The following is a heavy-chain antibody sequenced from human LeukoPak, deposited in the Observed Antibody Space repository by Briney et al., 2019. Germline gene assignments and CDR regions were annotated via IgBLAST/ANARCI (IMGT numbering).Heavy chain of an antibody. CDR3: ARAAEMVVAANYYYYGMDV. Sequence: SVKVSCKASGGTFSSYAISWVRQAPGQGLEWMGRIIPILGIANYAQKFQGRVTITADKSTSTAYMELSSLRSEDTAVHYCARAAEMVVAANYYYYGMDVWGQGTTVTVSS. CDR2: IIPILGIA. J-gene: IGHJ6*02. V-gene: IGHV1-69*04. CDR1: GGTFSSYA. D-gene: IGHD2-15*01.